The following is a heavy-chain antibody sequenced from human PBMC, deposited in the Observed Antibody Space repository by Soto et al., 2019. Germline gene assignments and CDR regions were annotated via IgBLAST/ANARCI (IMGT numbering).Heavy chain of an antibody. Sequence: EVQLVESGGGLVKPGGSLRLSCAASGFTFSSYSMNWVRQAPGKGLEWVSSISSSSSYIYYADSVKGRFTISRDNAKNSLYLQMNSLRAEDTAVYYCARDYSNSFYYYDGMDVWGQGTTVTVSS. CDR2: ISSSSSYI. J-gene: IGHJ6*02. CDR1: GFTFSSYS. CDR3: ARDYSNSFYYYDGMDV. D-gene: IGHD4-4*01. V-gene: IGHV3-21*01.